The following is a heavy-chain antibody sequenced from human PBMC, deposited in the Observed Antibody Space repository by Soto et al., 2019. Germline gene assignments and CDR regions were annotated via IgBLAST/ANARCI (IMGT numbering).Heavy chain of an antibody. D-gene: IGHD2-21*02. CDR3: ARASSFRGDFHV. J-gene: IGHJ3*01. Sequence: QVQLQESGPGLVKPSGTLSLTCSVSGGSMRSSSWWTWLRQSPGKGLEWIGEIYHAGSPNYKPSFQSRVTISADTSKNFFSLRLTSVTAADTAIYYCARASSFRGDFHVLGQGTAVTISS. CDR2: IYHAGSP. V-gene: IGHV4-4*02. CDR1: GGSMRSSSW.